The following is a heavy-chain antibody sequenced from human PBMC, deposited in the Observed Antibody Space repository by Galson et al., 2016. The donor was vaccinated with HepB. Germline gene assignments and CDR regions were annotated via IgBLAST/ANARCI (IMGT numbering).Heavy chain of an antibody. CDR1: GFSFSSYW. D-gene: IGHD6-19*01. Sequence: SLRLSCAASGFSFSSYWMSWVRQAPGKGLEWVANVKYDGSEKYYVDSVKGRFTISRDNAKNSMSLQMNSLSAEDTAVYYCVRDGSGGWHFDNWGQGSLVIVSS. V-gene: IGHV3-7*01. J-gene: IGHJ4*02. CDR3: VRDGSGGWHFDN. CDR2: VKYDGSEK.